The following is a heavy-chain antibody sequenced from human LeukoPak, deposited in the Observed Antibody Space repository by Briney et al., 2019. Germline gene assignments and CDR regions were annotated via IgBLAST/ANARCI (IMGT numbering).Heavy chain of an antibody. CDR3: ARGVYVVRGVIISLLNY. CDR2: INPYNGNT. V-gene: IGHV1-18*01. D-gene: IGHD3-10*01. CDR1: GYLFTSYG. J-gene: IGHJ4*02. Sequence: ASVKVSCKASGYLFTSYGISWVRQAPGQGLEWMGWINPYNGNTNYAQNLQGRVTMSTDRSTSTAYMELRSLRSDDTAVYYCARGVYVVRGVIISLLNYWGQGTLVTVSS.